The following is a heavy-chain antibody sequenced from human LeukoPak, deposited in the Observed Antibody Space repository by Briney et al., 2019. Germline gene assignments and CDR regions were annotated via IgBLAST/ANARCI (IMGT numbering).Heavy chain of an antibody. V-gene: IGHV3-23*01. J-gene: IGHJ4*02. Sequence: GGSLRLSCAASGFTFSSYAMSWVRQAPGKGLEWVSAISGSGGGTYYAESVKGRFTISRDNPKNTLFLQMDSLRAEDTAVYYCARAAFSSGYYYDYWGQGTLVTVSS. CDR3: ARAAFSSGYYYDY. CDR2: ISGSGGGT. D-gene: IGHD3-22*01. CDR1: GFTFSSYA.